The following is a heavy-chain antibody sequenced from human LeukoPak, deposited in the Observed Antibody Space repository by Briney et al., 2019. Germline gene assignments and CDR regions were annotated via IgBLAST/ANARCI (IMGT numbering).Heavy chain of an antibody. CDR3: ARQVGGAFDI. J-gene: IGHJ3*02. V-gene: IGHV4-59*08. CDR2: IYYSGST. Sequence: SETLSLTCTVSGGAISKYYWSWIRQPPGKGLEWIGYIYYSGSTNYNPSLKSRVTISVDTSKNQFSLKLSSVTAADTAVYYCARQVGGAFDIWGQGTMVPVSS. CDR1: GGAISKYY. D-gene: IGHD3-16*01.